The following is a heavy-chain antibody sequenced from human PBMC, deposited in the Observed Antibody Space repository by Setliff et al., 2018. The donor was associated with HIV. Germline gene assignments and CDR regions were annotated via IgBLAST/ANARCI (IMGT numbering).Heavy chain of an antibody. CDR1: GYTFTSYF. J-gene: IGHJ3*02. CDR3: ARAGGGATDQAFDI. CDR2: IDPNGGAT. V-gene: IGHV1-46*01. Sequence: PSVKVSCKAFGYTFTSYFLHWVRQAPGQGLEWLGIIDPNGGATNNAQKLQGRLTVTTDTSTGTLYMELSNLRSDDSAVYYCARAGGGATDQAFDIWGQGTMVTVS. D-gene: IGHD2-2*01.